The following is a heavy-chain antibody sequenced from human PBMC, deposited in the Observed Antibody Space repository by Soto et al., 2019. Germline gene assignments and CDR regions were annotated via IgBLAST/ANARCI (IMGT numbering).Heavy chain of an antibody. CDR1: GGTFSSYT. Sequence: QVQLVQSGAEVKKHGSSVKVSCKASGGTFSSYTISWVRQAPGQGLEWMGRIIPILGIANYAQKFQGRVTITADKFTCTAYMELSSLRSDDTAVYYCSRWVGSGTFYYYYGMDVWGQGTTVTVSS. D-gene: IGHD2-15*01. CDR2: IIPILGIA. J-gene: IGHJ6*02. CDR3: SRWVGSGTFYYYYGMDV. V-gene: IGHV1-69*02.